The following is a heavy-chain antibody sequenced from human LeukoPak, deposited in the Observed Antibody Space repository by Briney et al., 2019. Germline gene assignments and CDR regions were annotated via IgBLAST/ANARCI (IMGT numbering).Heavy chain of an antibody. V-gene: IGHV4-39*07. J-gene: IGHJ4*02. D-gene: IGHD2-15*01. CDR3: ARANVVVVAATFDY. CDR1: GGSISSSSYY. Sequence: SETLSLTCTVSGGSISSSSYYWGWIRQPPGKGLEWIGSIYYSGSTYYNPSLKSRVTISVDTSKNQFSLKLSSVTAADTAVYYCARANVVVVAATFDYWGQGTLVTVSS. CDR2: IYYSGST.